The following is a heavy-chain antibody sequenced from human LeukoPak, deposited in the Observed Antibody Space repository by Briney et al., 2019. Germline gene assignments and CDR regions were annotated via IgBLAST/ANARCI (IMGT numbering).Heavy chain of an antibody. CDR2: INDAGSDT. D-gene: IGHD3-10*01. J-gene: IGHJ4*02. Sequence: PGGSLRLSCAASGFTFSSYGMQWVRQAPGKGLVWVSHINDAGSDTKYADSVKGRFTISRDNAKNTLYLQMNSLRAEDTAMYYCVREYYGQLYWGQGTRVTVYS. CDR1: GFTFSSYG. V-gene: IGHV3-74*01. CDR3: VREYYGQLY.